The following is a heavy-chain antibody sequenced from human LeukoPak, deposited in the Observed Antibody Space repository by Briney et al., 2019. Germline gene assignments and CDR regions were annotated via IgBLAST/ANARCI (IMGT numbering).Heavy chain of an antibody. CDR3: ARAGSSWYSFPDY. CDR2: ISAYNGNT. D-gene: IGHD6-13*01. Sequence: ASVKVSCKASGYTFTSYGISWVRQAPGQGLEWMGWISAYNGNTNYAQKLQGRVTMTTDTSTSTAYTELRSLRSDDTAVYYCARAGSSWYSFPDYWGQGTLVTVSS. V-gene: IGHV1-18*01. CDR1: GYTFTSYG. J-gene: IGHJ4*02.